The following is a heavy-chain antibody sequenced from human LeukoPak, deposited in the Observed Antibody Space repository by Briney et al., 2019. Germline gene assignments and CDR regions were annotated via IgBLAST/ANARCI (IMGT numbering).Heavy chain of an antibody. CDR3: ATMYYDFWSGPTIMDV. V-gene: IGHV1-8*01. Sequence: ASVKVSCKASGYTFTSYDINWVRQATGQGLEWMGWMNPNSGNTGYAQKFQGRVTMTRNTSISTAYMELSSLRSEDTAVYCCATMYYDFWSGPTIMDVWGQGTTVTVSS. J-gene: IGHJ6*02. CDR1: GYTFTSYD. CDR2: MNPNSGNT. D-gene: IGHD3-3*01.